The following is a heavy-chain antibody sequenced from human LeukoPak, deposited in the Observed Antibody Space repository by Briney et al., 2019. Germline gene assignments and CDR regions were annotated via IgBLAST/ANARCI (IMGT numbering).Heavy chain of an antibody. Sequence: SETLSLTCTVSGGSISSYYWSWIRQPAGKGLEGIGRIYTSGSTNYNPSLKSRVTMSVDTYKNQFSLKLSSVTAADTAVYYCARLPHCSSTSCYGSYYGMDVWGQGTTVTVSS. D-gene: IGHD2-2*01. CDR2: IYTSGST. V-gene: IGHV4-4*07. CDR1: GGSISSYY. CDR3: ARLPHCSSTSCYGSYYGMDV. J-gene: IGHJ6*02.